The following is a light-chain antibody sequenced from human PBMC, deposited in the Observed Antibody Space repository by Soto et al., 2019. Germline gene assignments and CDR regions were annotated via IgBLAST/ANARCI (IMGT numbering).Light chain of an antibody. CDR3: QQYNNWAMYT. CDR1: QSVSSN. J-gene: IGKJ2*01. Sequence: EIVMTQSPAPLSVSPGERATLSCRASQSVSSNLACYQQKPCQAPRLLIYGASTRATGIPARFSGSGSGTEFTLTISSLQSEDFAVYYCQQYNNWAMYTFGQGTKLEIK. CDR2: GAS. V-gene: IGKV3-15*01.